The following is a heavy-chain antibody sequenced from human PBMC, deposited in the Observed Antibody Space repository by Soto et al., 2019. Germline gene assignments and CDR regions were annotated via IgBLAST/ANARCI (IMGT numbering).Heavy chain of an antibody. CDR1: GYTFTSAS. CDR2: ISAYNGNT. V-gene: IGHV1-18*01. D-gene: IGHD6-19*01. Sequence: QVQLVQSGAEEKKPGASVKVSCKASGYTFTSASITWVRQAPGQGLEWIGWISAYNGNTNYAQKLQDRVTMTTDTSTTTAYMELRSLTSDDTAVYYCARDSRIALTGTTFDYWGQGTLVTVTS. J-gene: IGHJ4*02. CDR3: ARDSRIALTGTTFDY.